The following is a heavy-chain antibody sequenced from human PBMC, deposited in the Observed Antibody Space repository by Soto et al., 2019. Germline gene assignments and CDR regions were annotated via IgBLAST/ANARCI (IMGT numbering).Heavy chain of an antibody. J-gene: IGHJ4*02. CDR2: IYYSGST. D-gene: IGHD3-10*01. CDR3: ARNYYGSGSYYSSFDY. CDR1: GGSISSYC. Sequence: WETLTLTCTVSGGSISSYCCSWIRQLPGKGLEWIGYIYYSGSTNYNPSLKSRVTISVDTSKNHFCLNLNSVTPEDTALYYCARNYYGSGSYYSSFDYWGQGTLVTVSS. V-gene: IGHV4-59*12.